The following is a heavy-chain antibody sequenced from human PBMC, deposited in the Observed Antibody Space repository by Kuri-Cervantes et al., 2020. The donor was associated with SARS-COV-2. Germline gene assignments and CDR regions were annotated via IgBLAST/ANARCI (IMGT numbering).Heavy chain of an antibody. Sequence: LSLTCAASGFTFSSYGMHWVRQAPGKGLEWVSAISGSGGSTYYADSVKGRFTISRDNSKNTLYLQMNSLRAEDTAVYYCARDLRLGKSLDYWGQGTLVTVS. CDR3: ARDLRLGKSLDY. J-gene: IGHJ4*02. CDR2: ISGSGGST. D-gene: IGHD7-27*01. V-gene: IGHV3-23*01. CDR1: GFTFSSYG.